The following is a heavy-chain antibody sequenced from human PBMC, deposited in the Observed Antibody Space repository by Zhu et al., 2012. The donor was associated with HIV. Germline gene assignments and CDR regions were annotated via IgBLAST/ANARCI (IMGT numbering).Heavy chain of an antibody. Sequence: VQLQESGPRLVKPSETLSLTCTVSGGSIDYYYWSWLRQPPGKELEWIGYINTNENTNYNPSLQSRVTISADTSKNQFSLKLTSVTAADTAVYYCARGGRNFDYWGQGTLVTVSS. J-gene: IGHJ4*02. V-gene: IGHV4-4*09. CDR1: GGSIDYYY. CDR2: INTNENT. CDR3: ARGGRNFDY. D-gene: IGHD3-16*01.